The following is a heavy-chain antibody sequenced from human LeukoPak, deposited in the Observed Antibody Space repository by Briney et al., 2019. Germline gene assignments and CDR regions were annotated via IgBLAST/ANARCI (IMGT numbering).Heavy chain of an antibody. CDR2: ISGSGGST. D-gene: IGHD6-6*01. V-gene: IGHV3-23*01. CDR1: GFTFSSYA. CDR3: AKDPVSSSSFQDAFDI. J-gene: IGHJ3*02. Sequence: GGSLRLSCAASGFTFSSYAMSWVRQAPGKGLEWVSAISGSGGSTYYADSVKGRFTISRDNSKNTLYLQMNSLRAEDTAVYYCAKDPVSSSSFQDAFDIWGQGTMVTVSS.